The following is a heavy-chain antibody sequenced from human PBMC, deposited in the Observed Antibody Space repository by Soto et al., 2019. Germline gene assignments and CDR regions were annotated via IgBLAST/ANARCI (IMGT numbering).Heavy chain of an antibody. CDR3: AKDRTPVY. CDR1: GFTFSIYA. Sequence: EVQLLESGGDLVQPGGSLRLSCAASGFTFSIYAMSWVRQAPGKGLEWVSGISASGGSKYYADSVKGRFTISRDNSKNTLYLQMNSLRAEDTAVYYCAKDRTPVYWGQGTLVTVSS. CDR2: ISASGGSK. J-gene: IGHJ4*02. V-gene: IGHV3-23*01.